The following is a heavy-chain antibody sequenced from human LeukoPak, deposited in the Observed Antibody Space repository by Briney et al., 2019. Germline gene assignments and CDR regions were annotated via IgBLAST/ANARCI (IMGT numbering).Heavy chain of an antibody. J-gene: IGHJ4*02. CDR1: GFTFSSYG. D-gene: IGHD7-27*01. CDR3: AKDLNWGSGGFDY. Sequence: GGSLRLSCAASGFTFSSYGMHWVRQAPGKGLEWVAVISYDGSNKYYADSVKGRFTISRDNSKNTLYLQMNSLRAEDTAVYYCAKDLNWGSGGFDYWGQGTLVTVSS. CDR2: ISYDGSNK. V-gene: IGHV3-30*18.